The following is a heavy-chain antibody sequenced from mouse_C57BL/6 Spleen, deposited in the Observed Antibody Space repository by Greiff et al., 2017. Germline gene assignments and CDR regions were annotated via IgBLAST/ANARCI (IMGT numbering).Heavy chain of an antibody. CDR1: GYTFTSYW. CDR2: INPSSGYT. D-gene: IGHD1-1*01. CDR3: AKGAFIPTVVDV. J-gene: IGHJ1*03. V-gene: IGHV1-7*01. Sequence: QVQLQQSGAELAKPGASVKLSCKASGYTFTSYWMHWVKQRPGQGLEWIGYINPSSGYTKYNQKFKDKATFTADKSSSTAYIQLSSLTCEASAVYYCAKGAFIPTVVDVWGTGTTVTVSS.